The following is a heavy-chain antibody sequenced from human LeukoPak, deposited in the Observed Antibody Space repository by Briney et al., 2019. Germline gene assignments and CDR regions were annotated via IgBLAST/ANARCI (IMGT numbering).Heavy chain of an antibody. CDR1: GVSISGDY. CDR3: ARLLDNDSSGDPDTFDM. D-gene: IGHD3-22*01. J-gene: IGHJ3*02. Sequence: PSGTLSLTCTVSGVSISGDYGSWIRQPPGNGLEWICFVYYSGRTRYNPSLHSRVTISADTSKNHLSLNLTSVTAAHTAVYYCARLLDNDSSGDPDTFDMWGQGIKVTVSS. CDR2: VYYSGRT. V-gene: IGHV4-59*01.